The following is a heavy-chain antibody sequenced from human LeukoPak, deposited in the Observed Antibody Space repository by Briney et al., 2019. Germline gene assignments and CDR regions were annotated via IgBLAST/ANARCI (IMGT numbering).Heavy chain of an antibody. D-gene: IGHD1-26*01. CDR2: IWYDGSNK. V-gene: IGHV3-33*01. Sequence: GGSLRLSCAASGFTFSSYGMHWVRQAPGKGLEWVAVIWYDGSNKYYADSVKGRFTISRDNSKNTLYLQMNSLRAEDTAVYYCARGRSGSYLTFDYWGQGTLVTVSS. J-gene: IGHJ4*02. CDR1: GFTFSSYG. CDR3: ARGRSGSYLTFDY.